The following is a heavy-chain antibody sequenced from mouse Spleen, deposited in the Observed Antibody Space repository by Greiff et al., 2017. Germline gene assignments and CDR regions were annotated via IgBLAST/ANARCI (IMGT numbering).Heavy chain of an antibody. V-gene: IGHV3-6*01. CDR3: ARVRYYGYDYAMDY. J-gene: IGHJ4*01. Sequence: EVQLQESGPGLVKPSQSLSLTCSVSGYSITSGYYWNGIRQPAGNKWEGRGNKTYDGSNNYNPTFKNRFPITRDTSKNQFFLKLNSVTTEDTATYYCARVRYYGYDYAMDYWGQGTSVTVSS. D-gene: IGHD1-2*01. CDR2: KTYDGSN. CDR1: GYSITSGYY.